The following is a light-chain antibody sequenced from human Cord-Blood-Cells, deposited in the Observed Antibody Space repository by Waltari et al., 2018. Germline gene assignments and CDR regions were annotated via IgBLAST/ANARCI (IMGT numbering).Light chain of an antibody. J-gene: IGKJ1*01. CDR2: KAS. Sequence: DIQMTQSPSTLSASVGDRVTITCRASQSISSWLAWYQQKPGKAPKLLIYKASSLESGVQSRFSGSGSATEFTLTISSLQPDDFATYYCQQYNSYSQTFGQRTKVEIK. V-gene: IGKV1-5*03. CDR1: QSISSW. CDR3: QQYNSYSQT.